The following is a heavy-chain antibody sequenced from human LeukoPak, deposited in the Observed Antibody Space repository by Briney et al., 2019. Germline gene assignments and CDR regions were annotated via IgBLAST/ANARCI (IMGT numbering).Heavy chain of an antibody. J-gene: IGHJ4*02. CDR3: ARGHYDSSGRYFDY. Sequence: GGSLRLSCAASGFTFANYAMSWVRQAPGKGLEWVSILGGSGGSAYYADSVKGRFTISRDNSNNTLYLQMNSLRAADTAVYYCARGHYDSSGRYFDYWGQGTLVTVSS. CDR1: GFTFANYA. CDR2: LGGSGGSA. D-gene: IGHD3-22*01. V-gene: IGHV3-23*01.